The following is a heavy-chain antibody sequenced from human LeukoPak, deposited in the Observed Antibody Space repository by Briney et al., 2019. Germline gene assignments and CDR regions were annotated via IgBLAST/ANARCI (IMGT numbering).Heavy chain of an antibody. D-gene: IGHD4-23*01. CDR2: IYYSGST. V-gene: IGHV4-39*01. J-gene: IGHJ4*02. CDR3: ARLTTVVTTIDY. Sequence: SETLSLTCTVSGGSISSSSYYWGWIRQSPGKGLEWIGSIYYSGSTYYNPSLKSRVTISVDTSKNQFSLKLSSVTVADTAVYYCARLTTVVTTIDYWGQGTLVTVSS. CDR1: GGSISSSSYY.